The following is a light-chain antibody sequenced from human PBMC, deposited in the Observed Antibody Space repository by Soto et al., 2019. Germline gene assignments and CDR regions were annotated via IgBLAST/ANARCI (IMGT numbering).Light chain of an antibody. J-gene: IGLJ3*02. V-gene: IGLV8-61*01. CDR1: SGSVSTSSY. Sequence: QTVVTQEPSFSVSPGGTVTLPCGLSSGSVSTSSYPSWYQQTPGQAPRTLIYSTNTRASGVPDRFSGSILGNKAALTITGAQADDESDYYCVLYMGSGIWVFGGGTQLTVL. CDR2: STN. CDR3: VLYMGSGIWV.